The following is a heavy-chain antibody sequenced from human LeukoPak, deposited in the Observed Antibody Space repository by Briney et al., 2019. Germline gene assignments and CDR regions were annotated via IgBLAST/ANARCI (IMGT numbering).Heavy chain of an antibody. J-gene: IGHJ3*02. CDR2: IYTSGST. D-gene: IGHD2-21*01. CDR3: ARDDWQGDAFDI. Sequence: SETLSLTCTVSGGSISSYCWSWIRQPAGKGLEWIGRIYTSGSTNYNPSLKSRVTMSVDTSKNQFSLKLSSVTAADTAVYYCARDDWQGDAFDIWGQGTMVTVSS. CDR1: GGSISSYC. V-gene: IGHV4-4*07.